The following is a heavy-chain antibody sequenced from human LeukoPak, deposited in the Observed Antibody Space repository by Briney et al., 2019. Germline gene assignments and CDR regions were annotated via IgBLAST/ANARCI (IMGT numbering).Heavy chain of an antibody. D-gene: IGHD3-3*01. J-gene: IGHJ6*03. CDR3: AREVRITIFGATLRYMDV. V-gene: IGHV4-59*12. CDR1: GGSISGYY. CDR2: LYYMRGA. Sequence: SETLSLTCTVSGGSISGYYWSWSRQPPGKGVEWIGNLYYMRGAWYKSSLKSRVTTSVDTSKNQFSLKLSSVTAADTAVYYCAREVRITIFGATLRYMDVWGKGTTVTVSS.